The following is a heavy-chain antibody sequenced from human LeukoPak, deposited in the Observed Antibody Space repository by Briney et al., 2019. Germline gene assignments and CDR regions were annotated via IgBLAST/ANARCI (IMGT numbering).Heavy chain of an antibody. CDR1: GFTFSSYS. Sequence: GGSLRLSCAASGFTFSSYSMNWVRQAPGKGLEWVSSISSSSYIYYADSVKGRFTISRDNAKNSLYLQMNSLRAEDTAVYYCARDRRFSGYDLPDYWGQGTLVTVSS. V-gene: IGHV3-21*01. J-gene: IGHJ4*02. CDR2: ISSSSYI. D-gene: IGHD5-12*01. CDR3: ARDRRFSGYDLPDY.